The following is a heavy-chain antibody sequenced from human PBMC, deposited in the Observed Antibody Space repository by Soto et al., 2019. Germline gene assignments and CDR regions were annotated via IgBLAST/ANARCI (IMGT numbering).Heavy chain of an antibody. Sequence: SETLSLTCTVSGGSISSYYWSWVRQPAGKGLEWIGRIYTSGSTNYNPSLKSRVTMSVDTSKNQFSLKLSSVTAADTAVYYCARLYGDYANYYYYYGMDVWGQGTTVTVSS. CDR1: GGSISSYY. D-gene: IGHD4-17*01. CDR2: IYTSGST. CDR3: ARLYGDYANYYYYYGMDV. J-gene: IGHJ6*02. V-gene: IGHV4-4*07.